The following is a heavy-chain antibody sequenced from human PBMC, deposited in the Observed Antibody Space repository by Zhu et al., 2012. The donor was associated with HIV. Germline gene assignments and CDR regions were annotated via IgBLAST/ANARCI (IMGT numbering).Heavy chain of an antibody. CDR1: DGSLSSRTYY. J-gene: IGHJ4*02. CDR3: ARGPAGEYYFDY. D-gene: IGHD7-27*01. CDR2: IYYSGST. Sequence: QVQLQESGPGLVKPSETLSLTCTVSDGSLSSRTYYWGWIRQPPGKGLEWIGTIYYSGSTYDNPSLKSRVTISVDTSKNQFSLKLSSVTAADTAVYYCARGPAGEYYFDYWGQGTLVTVSS. V-gene: IGHV4-39*07.